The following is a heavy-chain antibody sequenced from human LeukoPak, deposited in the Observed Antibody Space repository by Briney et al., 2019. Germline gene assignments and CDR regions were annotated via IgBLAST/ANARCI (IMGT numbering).Heavy chain of an antibody. D-gene: IGHD3-3*01. CDR3: AKGGGYYDSPGFQY. CDR1: GGSISTNNW. V-gene: IGHV3-30*02. Sequence: PSGTLSLTCAVSGGSISTNNWWTWVRQPPGKGLEWVAYIRYDGGNKYYEDSMKGRFTISRDNSKNMLYLQMNSLRAEDTAVYYCAKGGGYYDSPGFQYWGQGILVTVSS. CDR2: IRYDGGNK. J-gene: IGHJ4*02.